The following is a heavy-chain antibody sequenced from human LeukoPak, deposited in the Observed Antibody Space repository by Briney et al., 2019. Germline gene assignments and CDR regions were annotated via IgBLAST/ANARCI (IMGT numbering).Heavy chain of an antibody. V-gene: IGHV3-30*18. J-gene: IGHJ6*02. D-gene: IGHD2-15*01. CDR2: ISHDGSNK. Sequence: GRSLRLSCAASGFTFSSYGMHWVRQAPGKGLEWVAVISHDGSNKYYADSVKGRFTISRDNSKNTLYLQMNSLRAEDTAVYYCAKDREYCSGGSCYGEGMDVWGQGTTVTVSS. CDR1: GFTFSSYG. CDR3: AKDREYCSGGSCYGEGMDV.